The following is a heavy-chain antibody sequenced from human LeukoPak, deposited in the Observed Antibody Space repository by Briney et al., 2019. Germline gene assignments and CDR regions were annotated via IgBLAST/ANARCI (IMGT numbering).Heavy chain of an antibody. CDR1: GFTLSSYA. CDR2: ISGSGGST. V-gene: IGHV3-23*01. Sequence: PGGSLRLSCAASGFTLSSYAMSWVRQAPGKGLEWVSAISGSGGSTYYADSVKGRFTISRDNSKNTLYLQMNSLRAEDTAVYYCAKGENYYDSSGYYPPKKNFDYWGQGTLVTVSS. J-gene: IGHJ4*02. CDR3: AKGENYYDSSGYYPPKKNFDY. D-gene: IGHD3-22*01.